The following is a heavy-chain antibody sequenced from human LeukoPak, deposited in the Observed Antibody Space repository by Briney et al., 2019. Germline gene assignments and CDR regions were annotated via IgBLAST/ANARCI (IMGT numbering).Heavy chain of an antibody. D-gene: IGHD6-19*01. CDR1: GGTFSSYA. CDR2: IIPIFGTA. J-gene: IGHJ4*02. Sequence: GASVKVSCKASGGTFSSYAISWVRQAPGQGLEWMGGIIPIFGTANYAQKFQGRVTITADKSTSTAYMELSSLRSEDTAVYYCARQPPGEWLTAENFDYWGQGTLVTVSS. CDR3: ARQPPGEWLTAENFDY. V-gene: IGHV1-69*06.